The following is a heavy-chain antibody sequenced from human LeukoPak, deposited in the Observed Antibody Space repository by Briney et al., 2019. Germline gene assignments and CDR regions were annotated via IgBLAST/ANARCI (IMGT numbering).Heavy chain of an antibody. V-gene: IGHV4-59*01. Sequence: PSETLSLTCNVSGASISDYYWSWVRQSPEKGLEWIASLLYSGSAHYNPSLRSRVAISGDTSNNQFSLILTSVITTDTAVYYCARTGRRGYFDFWGRGTLVTVSS. CDR2: LLYSGSA. CDR1: GASISDYY. J-gene: IGHJ2*01. CDR3: ARTGRRGYFDF.